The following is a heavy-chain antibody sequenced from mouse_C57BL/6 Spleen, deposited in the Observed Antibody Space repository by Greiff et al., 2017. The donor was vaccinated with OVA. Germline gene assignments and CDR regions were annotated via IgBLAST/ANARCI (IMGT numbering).Heavy chain of an antibody. D-gene: IGHD4-1*01. CDR3: ARTTGKWYFDD. J-gene: IGHJ1*03. CDR2: IDPSDSYT. Sequence: QVQLQQPGAELVMPGASVKLSCKASGYTFTSYWMHWVKQRPGQGLEWIGEIDPSDSYTNYNQKFKGKSTLTVDKSSSTAYMQLSSLTSEDSAVYYCARTTGKWYFDDWGTGTTVTVSS. CDR1: GYTFTSYW. V-gene: IGHV1-69*01.